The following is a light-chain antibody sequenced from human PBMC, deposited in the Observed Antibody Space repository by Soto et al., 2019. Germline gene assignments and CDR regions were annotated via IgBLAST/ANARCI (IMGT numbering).Light chain of an antibody. CDR2: DVS. CDR1: SSDVGGYNY. CDR3: TSYTSSSTLGV. J-gene: IGLJ3*02. V-gene: IGLV2-14*01. Sequence: QSALTQPASVSGSPGQSITISCTGTSSDVGGYNYVSWYQQHPGKAPKLMLYDVSIRPSGVANRLSGSKSGNTASLTISGLEAEDEAEYYCTSYTSSSTLGVFGGGTKLTVL.